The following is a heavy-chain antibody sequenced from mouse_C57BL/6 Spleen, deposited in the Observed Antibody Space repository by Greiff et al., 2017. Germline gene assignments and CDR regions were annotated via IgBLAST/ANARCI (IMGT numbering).Heavy chain of an antibody. V-gene: IGHV1-82*01. CDR2: IYPGDGDT. Sequence: VQLQESGPELVKPGASVKISCKASGYAFSSSWMNWVTQRPGKGLEWIGRIYPGDGDTNYNGKFKGKATLTADKSSSTAYMQLSSLTSEDSAVYFCARNGYYVDYFDDWGQGTTLTVSS. CDR3: ARNGYYVDYFDD. CDR1: GYAFSSSW. J-gene: IGHJ2*01. D-gene: IGHD2-3*01.